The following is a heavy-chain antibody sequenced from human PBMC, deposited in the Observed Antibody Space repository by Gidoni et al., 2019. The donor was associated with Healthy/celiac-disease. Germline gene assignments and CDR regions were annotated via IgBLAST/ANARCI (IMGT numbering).Heavy chain of an antibody. Sequence: QLQLQESGPGLVKHSETLSLTCTVSGGSISSSSYYWGWIRQPPGKGLEWIGSIYYSGSTYYNPSLKSRVTISVDTSKNQFSLKLSSVTAADTAVYYCARKDTAMVIDYWGQGTLVTVSS. V-gene: IGHV4-39*01. D-gene: IGHD5-18*01. J-gene: IGHJ4*02. CDR1: GGSISSSSYY. CDR3: ARKDTAMVIDY. CDR2: IYYSGST.